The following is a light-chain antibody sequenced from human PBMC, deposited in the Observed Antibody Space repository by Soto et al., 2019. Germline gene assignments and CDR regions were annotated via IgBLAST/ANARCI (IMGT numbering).Light chain of an antibody. CDR1: QGISKY. Sequence: EMILTQSPATLSLSPGERATLSCKTSQGISKYIAWYQQKPGQPPRLLFFNAATRATGIPARFSGRGSGTDFTLTISSLQSEDFAIYHCQQYYKWPPFTFGPGTKVDFK. J-gene: IGKJ3*01. CDR2: NAA. CDR3: QQYYKWPPFT. V-gene: IGKV3-15*01.